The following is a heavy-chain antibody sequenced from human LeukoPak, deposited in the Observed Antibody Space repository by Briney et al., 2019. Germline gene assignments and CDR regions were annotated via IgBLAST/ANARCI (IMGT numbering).Heavy chain of an antibody. CDR1: GYTFTSYY. CDR3: ARETVLTGYEAYSFDY. V-gene: IGHV1-46*03. J-gene: IGHJ4*02. Sequence: GASVKVSCKASGYTFTSYYMHWVRQAPGQGLEWMGIINPSGGSTSYAQKFQGRVTMTRDTSTSTVYMELSSLRCEYTAVYYCARETVLTGYEAYSFDYWGQGTLVTVSS. CDR2: INPSGGST. D-gene: IGHD3-9*01.